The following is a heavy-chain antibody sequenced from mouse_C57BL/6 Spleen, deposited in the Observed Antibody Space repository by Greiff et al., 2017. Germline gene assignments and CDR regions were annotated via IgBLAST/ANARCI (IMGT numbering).Heavy chain of an antibody. Sequence: VQLQQSGAELMKPGASVKLSCKATGYTFNGYWIEWVKQRPGHGLEWIGEILPGSGSTNYNEKFKGKATLTADTSSNTAYMQLSSLTTEDSAIYYCAMWFDGYYGGFAYWGQGTLVTVSA. J-gene: IGHJ3*01. V-gene: IGHV1-9*01. CDR2: ILPGSGST. CDR3: AMWFDGYYGGFAY. CDR1: GYTFNGYW. D-gene: IGHD2-3*01.